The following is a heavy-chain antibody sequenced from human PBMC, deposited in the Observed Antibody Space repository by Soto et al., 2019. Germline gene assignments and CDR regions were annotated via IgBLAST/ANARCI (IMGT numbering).Heavy chain of an antibody. J-gene: IGHJ6*02. V-gene: IGHV4-59*01. Sequence: GSLRLSCAASGFTFSSYAMSWIRQPPGKGLEWIGYIFYRGNTLYNPPLQSRVTISVDTSKNQFSLRLSSVTAADTAVYYCTRHAIIPKLQYGMDVWGQGASVTVSS. D-gene: IGHD2-15*01. CDR3: TRHAIIPKLQYGMDV. CDR2: IFYRGNT. CDR1: GFTFSSYA.